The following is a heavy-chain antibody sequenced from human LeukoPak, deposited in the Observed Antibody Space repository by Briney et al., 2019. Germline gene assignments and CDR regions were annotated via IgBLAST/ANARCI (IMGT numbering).Heavy chain of an antibody. J-gene: IGHJ4*02. V-gene: IGHV3-21*01. Sequence: PGGSLRLSCAASGFTFSSYSMNWVRQAPGKGLEWVSSISSSSSYIYYADSVKGRFTISRDNAKNSLYLQMNSLRAEDTAVYYCARSGYDSSGYYWLGDMWYFDYWGQGTLVTVSS. CDR1: GFTFSSYS. D-gene: IGHD3-22*01. CDR3: ARSGYDSSGYYWLGDMWYFDY. CDR2: ISSSSSYI.